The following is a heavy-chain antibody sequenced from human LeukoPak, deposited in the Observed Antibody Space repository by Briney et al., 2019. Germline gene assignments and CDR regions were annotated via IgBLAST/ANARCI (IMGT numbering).Heavy chain of an antibody. CDR1: GGTFISYA. Sequence: SVKVSCKASGGTFISYAFSWVRQAPGQGLEWMGGIIPIVGTTNYAQMFQGRVTITADESTSTAYMELSSLRSEDTAVYYCARGGYYYDSSGYSHLPDYWGQGTLVTVSA. J-gene: IGHJ4*02. D-gene: IGHD3-22*01. CDR3: ARGGYYYDSSGYSHLPDY. CDR2: IIPIVGTT. V-gene: IGHV1-69*13.